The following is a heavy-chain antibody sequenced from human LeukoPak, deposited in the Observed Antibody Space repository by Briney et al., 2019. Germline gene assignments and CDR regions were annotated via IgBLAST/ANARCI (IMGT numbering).Heavy chain of an antibody. Sequence: GASVKVSCKASGYTFTGYYMHWVRQAPGQGLEWMGWINPNSGGTNYAQKFQGRVTMTRDTSISTAYMELSRLRSDDTAVYYCAVGIIYGSGSYALDYWGQGTLVTVSS. CDR1: GYTFTGYY. CDR2: INPNSGGT. CDR3: AVGIIYGSGSYALDY. D-gene: IGHD3-10*01. V-gene: IGHV1-2*02. J-gene: IGHJ4*02.